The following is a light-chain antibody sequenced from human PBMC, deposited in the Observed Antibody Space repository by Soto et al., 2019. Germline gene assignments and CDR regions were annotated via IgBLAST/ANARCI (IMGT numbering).Light chain of an antibody. CDR2: AAS. CDR1: EDISSY. V-gene: IGKV1-9*01. CDR3: QHHHNLNH. J-gene: IGKJ1*01. Sequence: QLTQSPSSLSASVGDRVTFTCRASEDISSYLVWYQQKPGAAPKLLIYAASDLHSGVPSRFRGRGSGTDFTLTISSLQPEDFATYSCQHHHNLNHFGQGTKVDIK.